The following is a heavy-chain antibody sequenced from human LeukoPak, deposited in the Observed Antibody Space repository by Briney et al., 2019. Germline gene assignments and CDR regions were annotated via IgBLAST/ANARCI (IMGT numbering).Heavy chain of an antibody. D-gene: IGHD6-19*01. CDR3: GESSVAVAGTKPYFDF. V-gene: IGHV3-7*05. CDR1: GFXISSYW. J-gene: IGHJ4*02. CDR2: IKQDGSEK. Sequence: GGSLRLSCAGSGFXISSYWMAWVRQAPGRGLEWVAHIKQDGSEKNYVDLVKGRFTISRDNAKNSVYLQMNSLRVEDTAVYYCGESSVAVAGTKPYFDFWGQGAPVTVSS.